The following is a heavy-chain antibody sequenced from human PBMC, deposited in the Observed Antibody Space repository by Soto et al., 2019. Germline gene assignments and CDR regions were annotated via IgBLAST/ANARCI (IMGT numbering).Heavy chain of an antibody. CDR3: AGNTYYYDSSGYDYFDY. V-gene: IGHV1-69*01. CDR2: IIPIFGTA. CDR1: GGTFSSYA. Sequence: QVQLVQSGAEVKKPGSSVKVSCKASGGTFSSYAISWVRQAPGQGLEWMGGIIPIFGTANYAQMFQGRVTITADESTSTAYMELSSLRSEDTAVYYCAGNTYYYDSSGYDYFDYWGQGTLVTVSS. D-gene: IGHD3-22*01. J-gene: IGHJ4*02.